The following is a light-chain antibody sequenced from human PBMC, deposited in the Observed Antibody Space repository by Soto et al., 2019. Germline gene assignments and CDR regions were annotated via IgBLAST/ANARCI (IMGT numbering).Light chain of an antibody. J-gene: IGLJ2*01. CDR1: SSYVGGYNY. V-gene: IGLV2-14*01. CDR3: SSYTSSTTRV. CDR2: EVS. Sequence: QSALTQPASVSGSPGQSITISCSGTSSYVGGYNYVSWYQQHPGKAPKRMIYEVSNRPSGVSNRFSGSKSGNTASLTISGLQAEDEAAYYCSSYTSSTTRVFGGGTKVTVL.